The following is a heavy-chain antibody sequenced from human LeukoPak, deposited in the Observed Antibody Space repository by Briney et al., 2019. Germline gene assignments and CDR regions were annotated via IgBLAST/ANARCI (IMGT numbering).Heavy chain of an antibody. V-gene: IGHV1-69*06. CDR2: IIPIFGTA. CDR1: GGTFSSYA. Sequence: GASVKVSCKAPGGTFSSYAISWVRQAPGQGLEWMGAIIPIFGTANYAQKFQGRVTITADKSTSTAYMELSSLRSEDTAVYYCAINLGYYYYMDAWGKGTTVTVSS. J-gene: IGHJ6*03. CDR3: AINLGYYYYMDA. D-gene: IGHD7-27*01.